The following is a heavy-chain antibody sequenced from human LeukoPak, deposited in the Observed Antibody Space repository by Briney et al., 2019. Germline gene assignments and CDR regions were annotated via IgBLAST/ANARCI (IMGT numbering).Heavy chain of an antibody. CDR2: ISGSGGST. D-gene: IGHD3-10*01. V-gene: IGHV3-23*01. J-gene: IGHJ4*02. Sequence: PGGSLRLSCAASGFTFSSYAMSWVRQAPGKGLEWVSAISGSGGSTYYADSVKGRFTISRDNSKNTLYLQMNSLRAEDTAVYYCAKPAERSGSQTQFWDYWGQGTLVTVSS. CDR3: AKPAERSGSQTQFWDY. CDR1: GFTFSSYA.